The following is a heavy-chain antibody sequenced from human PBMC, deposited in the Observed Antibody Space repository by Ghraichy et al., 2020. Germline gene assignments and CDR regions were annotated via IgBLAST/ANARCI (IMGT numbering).Heavy chain of an antibody. Sequence: GGSLRLSCAASGFTFSSYAMSWVRQAPGKGLEWVLAISGSGGSTYYADSVKGRFTISRDNSKNTLYLQMNSLRAEDTAVYYCAKYIIEWLVGNGFDYWGQGTLVTVSS. CDR3: AKYIIEWLVGNGFDY. D-gene: IGHD6-19*01. CDR2: ISGSGGST. CDR1: GFTFSSYA. J-gene: IGHJ4*02. V-gene: IGHV3-23*01.